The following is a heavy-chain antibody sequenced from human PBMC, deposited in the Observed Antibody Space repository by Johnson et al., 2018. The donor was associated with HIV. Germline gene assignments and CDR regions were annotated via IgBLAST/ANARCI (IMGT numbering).Heavy chain of an antibody. CDR1: GFTFSSYA. J-gene: IGHJ3*02. CDR3: AREIRVGATGDAFDI. CDR2: ISYDGSNK. V-gene: IGHV3-30*04. Sequence: VQLVESGGGVVQPGRSLRLSCAASGFTFSSYAMHWVRQAPGQGLEWVAVISYDGSNKYYADSVKARFTISRDNSKNTLYLQMNSLRAEDTAVYYCAREIRVGATGDAFDIWGQGTMVTVSS. D-gene: IGHD1-26*01.